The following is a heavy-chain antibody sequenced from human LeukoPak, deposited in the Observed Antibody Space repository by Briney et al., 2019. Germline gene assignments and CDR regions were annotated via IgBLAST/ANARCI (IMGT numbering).Heavy chain of an antibody. CDR3: ARLGSGSYCPLGY. D-gene: IGHD3-10*01. CDR1: GYTFTSYW. Sequence: GEYRKISCKGSGYTFTSYWIGWVRQMPGKGLECMGIIYPGDSDTRYSPSFQGQVTISVDKSISTDSLQWSSLKASDTAMYYCARLGSGSYCPLGYWGQGTLVTVFS. V-gene: IGHV5-51*01. J-gene: IGHJ4*02. CDR2: IYPGDSDT.